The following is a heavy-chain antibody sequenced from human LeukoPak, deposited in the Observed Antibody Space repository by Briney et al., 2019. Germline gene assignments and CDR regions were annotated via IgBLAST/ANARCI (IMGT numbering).Heavy chain of an antibody. D-gene: IGHD2-15*01. CDR3: AQKGGTDY. Sequence: PGGSLRLSCAATGFTFSRFGMNWVRQAHGKGLEWVSYISSTGSPIYYAESVKGRFTSSRDNAKNSLYLQMNSLRDDDTAVYYCAQKGGTDYWGQGTLVTVSS. CDR2: ISSTGSPI. CDR1: GFTFSRFG. J-gene: IGHJ4*02. V-gene: IGHV3-48*02.